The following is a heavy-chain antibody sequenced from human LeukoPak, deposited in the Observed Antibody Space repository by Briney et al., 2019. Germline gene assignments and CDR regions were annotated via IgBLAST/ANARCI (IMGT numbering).Heavy chain of an antibody. Sequence: PGGSLRLSCAASGFTFSNYAMSWVRQAPEKGLEWVSAISSNGGSTYYADSVKGRFTISRDNSKNTLYLQMSSLRAEDTAVYYCVKDRRGDLILWGQGTLVTVSS. V-gene: IGHV3-64D*06. CDR3: VKDRRGDLIL. J-gene: IGHJ4*02. CDR2: ISSNGGST. CDR1: GFTFSNYA. D-gene: IGHD4-17*01.